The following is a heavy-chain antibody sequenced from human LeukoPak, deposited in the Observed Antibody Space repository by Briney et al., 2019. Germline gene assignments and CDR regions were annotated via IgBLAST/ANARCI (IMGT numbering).Heavy chain of an antibody. J-gene: IGHJ4*02. Sequence: SETLSLTCTVSGGSISSGSYYWSWIRQPAGKGLEWIGRIYTSGSTNYNSSLKSRVTISVDTSKNQFSLKLNSVTAADTAVYFCARRAYSAAYWKHFDYWGQGILVAVSS. CDR2: IYTSGST. CDR1: GGSISSGSYY. D-gene: IGHD1-1*01. CDR3: ARRAYSAAYWKHFDY. V-gene: IGHV4-61*02.